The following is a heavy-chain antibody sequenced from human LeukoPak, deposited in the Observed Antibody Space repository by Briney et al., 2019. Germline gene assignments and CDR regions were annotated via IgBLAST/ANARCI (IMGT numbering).Heavy chain of an antibody. CDR1: GYTFTGYY. D-gene: IGHD3-22*01. V-gene: IGHV1-46*01. J-gene: IGHJ4*02. CDR2: INPSGGST. CDR3: ATRNYYDSSGYWAPSFDY. Sequence: ASVKVSCKASGYTFTGYYMHWVRQAPGQGLEWMGIINPSGGSTSYAQKFQGRVTMTRDTSTSTVYMELSSLRSEDTAVYYCATRNYYDSSGYWAPSFDYWGQGTLVTVSS.